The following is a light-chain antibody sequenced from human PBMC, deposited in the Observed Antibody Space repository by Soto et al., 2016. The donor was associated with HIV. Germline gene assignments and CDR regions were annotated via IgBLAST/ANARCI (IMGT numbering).Light chain of an antibody. CDR1: KLGEKY. J-gene: IGLJ2*01. CDR2: QDN. CDR3: QAWDSGIAV. V-gene: IGLV3-1*01. Sequence: SYELIQAPSVSVSPGQTVSITCSGDKLGEKYACWYQQKPGQSPILVMYQDNKRPSGIPERFSGSDSGNTATLTISGTQSMDEADYFCQAWDSGIAVFGGGTKLTVL.